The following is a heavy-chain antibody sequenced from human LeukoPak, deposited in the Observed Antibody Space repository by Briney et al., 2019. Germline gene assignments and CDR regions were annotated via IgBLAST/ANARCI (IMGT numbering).Heavy chain of an antibody. J-gene: IGHJ5*02. Sequence: ASVKVSCKASGYTFTSYGISWVRQAPGQGLEWLGWISAYNGNTNYAQKLQGRVTMTTDTSTSTAYMELRSLRSDDTAVYYCARDTFRGAGTRGWFDPWGQGTLVTVSS. CDR1: GYTFTSYG. CDR3: ARDTFRGAGTRGWFDP. V-gene: IGHV1-18*01. D-gene: IGHD6-19*01. CDR2: ISAYNGNT.